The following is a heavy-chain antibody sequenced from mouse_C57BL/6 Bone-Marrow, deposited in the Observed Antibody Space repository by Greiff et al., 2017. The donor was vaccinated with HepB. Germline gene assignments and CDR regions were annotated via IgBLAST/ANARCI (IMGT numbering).Heavy chain of an antibody. CDR1: GYAFSSYW. D-gene: IGHD2-4*01. CDR3: AREDYDWAWFAY. Sequence: VQLQQSGAELVKPGASVKISCKASGYAFSSYWMNWVKQRPGKGLEWIGQIYPGDGDTNYNGKFKGKATLTADKSSSTAYMQLSSLTSEDSAVYFCAREDYDWAWFAYWGQGTLVTVSA. J-gene: IGHJ3*01. V-gene: IGHV1-80*01. CDR2: IYPGDGDT.